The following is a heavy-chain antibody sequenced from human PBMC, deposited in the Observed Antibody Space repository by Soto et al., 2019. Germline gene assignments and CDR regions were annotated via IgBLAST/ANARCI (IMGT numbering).Heavy chain of an antibody. J-gene: IGHJ4*02. CDR2: ISGSGENT. V-gene: IGHV3-23*01. CDR1: GFTFNNYA. D-gene: IGHD3-10*01. CDR3: AKDYGVRGIMTNLFDS. Sequence: EVQLLESGGGLVQPGGSRRISCTASGFTFNNYAMAWVRHAPGKGLEWVSGISGSGENTNYADSVKGRFTISRDNSKNTLYLQVKRLRAEDTALYYCAKDYGVRGIMTNLFDSWGQGTLVTVSS.